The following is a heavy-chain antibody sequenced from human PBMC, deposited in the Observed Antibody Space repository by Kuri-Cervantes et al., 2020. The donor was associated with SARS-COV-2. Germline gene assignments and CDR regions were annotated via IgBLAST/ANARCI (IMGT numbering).Heavy chain of an antibody. CDR2: SSYSGST. Sequence: SESLSLTCTVSGGSISSSSYYWGWIRQAPGKGLEWIGRSSYSGSTYYNSSLQSRVTISLDTSKNQFSLRLSSVTAADTAMYYWARRPRAADHSFHWYFDLWGRGTLVTVSS. CDR1: GGSISSSSYY. V-gene: IGHV4-39*01. J-gene: IGHJ2*01. D-gene: IGHD5-18*01. CDR3: ARRPRAADHSFHWYFDL.